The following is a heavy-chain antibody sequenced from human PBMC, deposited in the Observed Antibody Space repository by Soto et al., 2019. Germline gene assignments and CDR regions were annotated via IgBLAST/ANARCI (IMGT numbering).Heavy chain of an antibody. J-gene: IGHJ3*02. CDR2: INPKNGNT. CDR3: ARVNFGSPFEI. CDR1: GYTFDNYG. D-gene: IGHD3-10*01. Sequence: ASVKVSCKTSGYTFDNYGISWVRQAPGQGLEWVGWINPKNGNTNYAQYVEGRVSMTTDTSTTTAYMELRSLTSDDTAVYYCARVNFGSPFEIWGLGTLVTVSS. V-gene: IGHV1-18*01.